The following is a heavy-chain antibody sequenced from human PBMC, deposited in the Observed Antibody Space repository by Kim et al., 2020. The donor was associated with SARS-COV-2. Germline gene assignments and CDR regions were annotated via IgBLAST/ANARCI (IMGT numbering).Heavy chain of an antibody. D-gene: IGHD3-10*01. V-gene: IGHV3-30*18. CDR1: GFTFSSYG. CDR2: ISYDGSNK. J-gene: IGHJ4*02. Sequence: GGSLKLSCAASGFTFSSYGMHWVRQAPGKGLEWVAVISYDGSNKYYADSVKGRFTISRDNSKNTLYLQMNSLRAEDTAVYYCAKDGIGYGSGLIDYWGQG. CDR3: AKDGIGYGSGLIDY.